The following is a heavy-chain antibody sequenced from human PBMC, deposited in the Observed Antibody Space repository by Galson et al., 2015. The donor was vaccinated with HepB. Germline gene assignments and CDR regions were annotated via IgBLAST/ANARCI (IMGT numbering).Heavy chain of an antibody. Sequence: QSGAEVKKPGESLKISCKGSGYSFTSYWIGWVRQMPGKGLEWMGIIYPGDSDTRYSPSFQGQVTISADKSISTAYLQWSSLKASDTAMYYCARPITMVRGVIITSTHGWFDPWGQGTLVTVSS. V-gene: IGHV5-51*01. CDR1: GYSFTSYW. J-gene: IGHJ5*02. D-gene: IGHD3-10*01. CDR2: IYPGDSDT. CDR3: ARPITMVRGVIITSTHGWFDP.